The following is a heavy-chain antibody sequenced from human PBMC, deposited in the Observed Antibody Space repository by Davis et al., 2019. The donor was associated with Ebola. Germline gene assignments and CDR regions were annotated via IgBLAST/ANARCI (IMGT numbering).Heavy chain of an antibody. V-gene: IGHV4-30-4*01. CDR2: IYYSGNT. CDR3: ARHRDTAMGSYYYYYGMDV. Sequence: PSETLSLTCTVSGGSISSGDYYWSWIRQPPGKGLEWIGYIYYSGNTNYNPSLKSRVTISVDTSKNQFSLKLSSVTAADTAVYYCARHRDTAMGSYYYYYGMDVWGQGTTVTVSS. J-gene: IGHJ6*02. CDR1: GGSISSGDYY. D-gene: IGHD5-18*01.